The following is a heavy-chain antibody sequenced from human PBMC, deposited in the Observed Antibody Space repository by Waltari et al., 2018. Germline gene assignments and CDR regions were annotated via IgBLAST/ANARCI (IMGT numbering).Heavy chain of an antibody. CDR2: IYTSGST. CDR3: ARTNYDFWSRGTDV. V-gene: IGHV4-61*02. J-gene: IGHJ6*02. D-gene: IGHD3-3*01. Sequence: QVQLQESGPGLVKPSQTLSLPCTVSGGSISSGSYYWSWIRQPAGKGLEWIGRIYTSGSTNYNPSLKSRVTISVDTSKNQFSLKLSSVTAADTAVYYCARTNYDFWSRGTDVWGQGTTVTVSS. CDR1: GGSISSGSYY.